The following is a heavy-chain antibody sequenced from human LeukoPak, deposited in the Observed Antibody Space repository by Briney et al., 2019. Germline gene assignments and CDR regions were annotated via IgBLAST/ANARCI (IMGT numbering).Heavy chain of an antibody. J-gene: IGHJ4*02. D-gene: IGHD6-13*01. Sequence: GGSLRLSCAASGFTFDDYAMHWVRQAPGKGLEWVSGVSWNSGSIDYADSVKGRFTISRDNAKNSLYLHMNSLRAEDTALYYCAKDKFGGDQQLVRGYDYWGQGTLVTVSP. CDR2: VSWNSGSI. V-gene: IGHV3-9*01. CDR3: AKDKFGGDQQLVRGYDY. CDR1: GFTFDDYA.